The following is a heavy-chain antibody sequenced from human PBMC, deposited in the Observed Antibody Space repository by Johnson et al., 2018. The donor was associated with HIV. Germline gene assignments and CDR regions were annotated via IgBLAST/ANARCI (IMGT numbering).Heavy chain of an antibody. J-gene: IGHJ3*02. CDR3: ARVNGGAFDI. V-gene: IGHV3-20*04. D-gene: IGHD4-23*01. Sequence: MLLVESGGGLVQPGRSLILSCAASGFTFDDYGMSWVRQAPGKGLEWVSGINWNGGSTGYADSVKGRFTISRDNAKNSLYLQMNSLRAEDTALYYCARVNGGAFDIWGQGTMVTVSS. CDR1: GFTFDDYG. CDR2: INWNGGST.